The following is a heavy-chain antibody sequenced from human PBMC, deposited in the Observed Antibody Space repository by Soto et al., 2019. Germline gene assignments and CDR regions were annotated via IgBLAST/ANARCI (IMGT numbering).Heavy chain of an antibody. CDR3: ARVQVMVVAGSTFDY. Sequence: SETLSLTCTVSGGSISSDDSYWTWIRQPPGKGLEWIGYIYYSGNTNYNQSLASRITISVDTSNNQFSLKLTSVTAADTAVYYCARVQVMVVAGSTFDYWGHGTLVTVSS. V-gene: IGHV4-30-4*01. J-gene: IGHJ4*01. CDR1: GGSISSDDSY. D-gene: IGHD6-19*01. CDR2: IYYSGNT.